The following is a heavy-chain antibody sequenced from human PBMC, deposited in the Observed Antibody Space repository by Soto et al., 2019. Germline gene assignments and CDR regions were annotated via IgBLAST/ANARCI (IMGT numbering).Heavy chain of an antibody. Sequence: GASVKVSCKASGGTFSSYAISWVRQAPGQGLEWMGGIIPIFGTANYAQKFQGRVTITADESTSTAYMELSSQRSEDTAVYYCATTSVRGSDYGPSYYFDYWGQGTLVTVSS. CDR3: ATTSVRGSDYGPSYYFDY. J-gene: IGHJ4*02. CDR2: IIPIFGTA. V-gene: IGHV1-69*13. CDR1: GGTFSSYA. D-gene: IGHD4-17*01.